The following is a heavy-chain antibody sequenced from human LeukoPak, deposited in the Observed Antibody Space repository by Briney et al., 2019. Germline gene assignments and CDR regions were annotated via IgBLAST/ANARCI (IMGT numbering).Heavy chain of an antibody. CDR1: GFTFNIYA. D-gene: IGHD2-2*01. CDR2: TSQDGSNK. V-gene: IGHV3-30-3*01. Sequence: PGGSLRLSCESSGFTFNIYAMHWVRQAPGKGLEWVTSTSQDGSNKYYADSVKGRFTISRDNSKNTLYLQMSSLRAEDTAMYYCTRDQGYSTIYYFDHWGRGTLVTVSS. J-gene: IGHJ4*02. CDR3: TRDQGYSTIYYFDH.